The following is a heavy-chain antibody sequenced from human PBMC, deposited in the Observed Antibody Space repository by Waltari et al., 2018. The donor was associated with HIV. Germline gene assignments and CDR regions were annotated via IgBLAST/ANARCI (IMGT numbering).Heavy chain of an antibody. V-gene: IGHV1-69*02. D-gene: IGHD3-22*01. CDR2: IVPILGIA. CDR1: GGTFSSYT. Sequence: QVQLVQSGAEVKKPGSSVKVSCKASGGTFSSYTISWVRQAPGQGLEWMGRIVPILGIANYAQKCQGRVTITADKSTSTAYMELSSLRSEDTAVYYCARGPYDSSGYYYSYFDYWGQGTLVTVSS. J-gene: IGHJ4*02. CDR3: ARGPYDSSGYYYSYFDY.